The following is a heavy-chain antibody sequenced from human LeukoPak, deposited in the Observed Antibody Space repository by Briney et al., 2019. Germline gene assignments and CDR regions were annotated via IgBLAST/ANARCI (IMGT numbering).Heavy chain of an antibody. CDR2: IFTSGST. CDR3: ATTSYYYDSPDY. J-gene: IGHJ4*02. CDR1: GGAISSGSYY. D-gene: IGHD3-22*01. V-gene: IGHV4-61*02. Sequence: SETLSLTCTVSGGAISSGSYYWSWIRQPAGKGLEWIGRIFTSGSTNYNPSLKSRVTISVDTSKNQFSLKLSSVTAADTAVYYCATTSYYYDSPDYWGQGTLVTVPS.